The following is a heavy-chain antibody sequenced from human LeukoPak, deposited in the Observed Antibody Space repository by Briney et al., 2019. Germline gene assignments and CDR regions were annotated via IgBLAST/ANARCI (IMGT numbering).Heavy chain of an antibody. CDR3: ARSTGSSGWRYFDY. J-gene: IGHJ4*02. D-gene: IGHD6-19*01. Sequence: SSETLSLTCTVSGASIISGSYYWSWIRQPAGKGLEWIGRIYPSGSTNYNPSLKSRVTISVDTSKNQFSLKLNSVTAADTAVYYCARSTGSSGWRYFDYWGQGTLVTVSS. CDR2: IYPSGST. V-gene: IGHV4-61*02. CDR1: GASIISGSYY.